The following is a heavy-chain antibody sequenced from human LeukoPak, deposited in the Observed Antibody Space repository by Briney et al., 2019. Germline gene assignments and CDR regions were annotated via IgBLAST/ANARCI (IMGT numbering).Heavy chain of an antibody. J-gene: IGHJ4*02. Sequence: GGSLRLSCAASGFTFSSYGMHWVRQAPGKGLEWVAFIRYDGSNKYYADSVKGRFTISRDNSKNTLYLQMNSLRAEDTAVYYCAKDLPDFWSGYSGGEDYWGQGTLFTVSS. CDR3: AKDLPDFWSGYSGGEDY. CDR1: GFTFSSYG. D-gene: IGHD3-3*01. CDR2: IRYDGSNK. V-gene: IGHV3-30*02.